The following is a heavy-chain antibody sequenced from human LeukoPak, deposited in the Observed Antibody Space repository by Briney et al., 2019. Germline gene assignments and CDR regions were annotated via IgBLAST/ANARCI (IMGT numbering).Heavy chain of an antibody. J-gene: IGHJ5*02. CDR3: ARARPDSRYYYDNNGLLFAP. D-gene: IGHD3-22*01. Sequence: RGSLRPSSAASGFTVHSIYMSWVRQAPGKGLEWVSVIYSGGSTYYADSVKGRFTISRHNSKNTLYLQMNILRAEDTAVYYCARARPDSRYYYDNNGLLFAPWCQGALVTVAS. CDR2: IYSGGST. CDR1: GFTVHSIY. V-gene: IGHV3-53*04.